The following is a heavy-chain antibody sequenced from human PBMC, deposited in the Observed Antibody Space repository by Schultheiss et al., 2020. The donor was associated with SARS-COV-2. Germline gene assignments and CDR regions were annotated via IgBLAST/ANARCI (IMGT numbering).Heavy chain of an antibody. CDR1: GGSISSYY. J-gene: IGHJ5*02. D-gene: IGHD3-3*01. CDR3: ASRLLRFLEWPFDP. Sequence: SETLSLTCTVSGGSISSYYWSWIRQPPGKGLEWIGYIYYSGSTNYNPSLKSRVTISVDTSKNQFSLKLSSVTAADTAVYYCASRLLRFLEWPFDPWGQGTLVTVSS. V-gene: IGHV4-59*12. CDR2: IYYSGST.